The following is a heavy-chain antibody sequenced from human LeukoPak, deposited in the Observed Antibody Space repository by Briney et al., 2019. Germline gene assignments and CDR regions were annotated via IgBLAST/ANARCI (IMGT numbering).Heavy chain of an antibody. J-gene: IGHJ3*02. V-gene: IGHV4-61*02. Sequence: SETLSLTCTVSGGSINSVAYYWSWIRQPAGKGLEWIGRVYPNGITNYNPSLKSRVTISVDTSKNQFSLKLSSVTAADTAVYYCARGNYYYDSSGEDAFDIWGQGTMVTVSS. CDR1: GGSINSVAYY. CDR3: ARGNYYYDSSGEDAFDI. CDR2: VYPNGIT. D-gene: IGHD3-22*01.